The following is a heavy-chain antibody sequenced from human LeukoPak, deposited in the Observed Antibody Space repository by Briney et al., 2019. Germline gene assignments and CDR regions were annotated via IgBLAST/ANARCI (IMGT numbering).Heavy chain of an antibody. D-gene: IGHD2-2*01. CDR2: INPSGGST. CDR3: ASCSTDIVVVPAVGDYYYMDV. J-gene: IGHJ6*03. V-gene: IGHV1-46*01. Sequence: ASVKVSCKASGYTFTSYYMHWVRQAPGQGLEWMGIINPSGGSTSYAQKFQGRVTMTRDMSTSTVYMELSSLRSEDTAVYYCASCSTDIVVVPAVGDYYYMDVWGKGTTVTVSS. CDR1: GYTFTSYY.